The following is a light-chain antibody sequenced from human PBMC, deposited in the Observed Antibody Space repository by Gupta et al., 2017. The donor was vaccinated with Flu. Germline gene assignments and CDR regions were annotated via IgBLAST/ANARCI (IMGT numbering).Light chain of an antibody. V-gene: IGKV1-5*03. CDR3: QEDNRYSWT. CDR1: QSISSW. J-gene: IGKJ1*01. CDR2: MAS. Sequence: PSTVSASVGDRVTITCRASQSISSWLDWYQQKPGKPPKLLIYMASTLETGVPSRFDGSGSGTEFTLTISSLQPDDFATYYCQEDNRYSWTFGQGTKVEIK.